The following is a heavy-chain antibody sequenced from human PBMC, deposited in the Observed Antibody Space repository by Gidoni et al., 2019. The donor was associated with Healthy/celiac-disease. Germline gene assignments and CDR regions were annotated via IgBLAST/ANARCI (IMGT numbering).Heavy chain of an antibody. V-gene: IGHV3-30*18. CDR3: AEGRGRWDGDDPEFDY. CDR1: GFTFSTYG. D-gene: IGHD4-17*01. J-gene: IGHJ4*02. Sequence: QVQLVESGGGVVQPGRSLRLSCAASGFTFSTYGMHWVRQAPGKGLEWVAVISYDGSNKYYADSVKGRFTISRDNSKNTLYLQMNSLRPEDTAVYYCAEGRGRWDGDDPEFDYWGQGTLVTVSS. CDR2: ISYDGSNK.